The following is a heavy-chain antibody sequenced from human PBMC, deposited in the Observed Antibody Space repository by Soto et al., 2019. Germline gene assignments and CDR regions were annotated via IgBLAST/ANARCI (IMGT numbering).Heavy chain of an antibody. Sequence: GGSLRLSCAASGFTFSSYGMHWVRQAPGKGLEWVAVIWYDGSNKYYADSVKGRFTISRDNSKNTLYLQMNSLRAEDTAVYYCARRFNEWQSLDFYYYGMDVWGQGTTVTVSS. J-gene: IGHJ6*02. CDR1: GFTFSSYG. V-gene: IGHV3-33*01. D-gene: IGHD3-3*01. CDR3: ARRFNEWQSLDFYYYGMDV. CDR2: IWYDGSNK.